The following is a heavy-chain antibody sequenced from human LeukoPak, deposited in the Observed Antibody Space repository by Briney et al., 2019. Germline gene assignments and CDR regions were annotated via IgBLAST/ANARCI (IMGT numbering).Heavy chain of an antibody. V-gene: IGHV1-8*01. CDR2: MKPNSGNT. CDR1: GYTFTSYD. CDR3: AGTRYYYYYMDV. J-gene: IGHJ6*03. Sequence: ASVKVSCKASGYTFTSYDINWVRQATGQGLEWMGWMKPNSGNTGYAQKFQGRVTMTRNTSISTAYMELSSLRSEDTAVYYCAGTRYYYYYMDVWGKGTTVTVSS.